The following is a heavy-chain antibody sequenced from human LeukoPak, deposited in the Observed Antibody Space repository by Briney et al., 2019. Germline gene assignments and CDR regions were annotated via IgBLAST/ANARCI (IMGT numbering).Heavy chain of an antibody. Sequence: GGSLRLSCAASGFTFSSYSMNWVRQAPGKGLEWVSSISSSSSYIYYADSVKGRFTISRDNAKNSLYLQMDSLRAEDTAVYYCARGPPSWYEFSYGMDVWGQGTTVTVSS. V-gene: IGHV3-21*01. CDR3: ARGPPSWYEFSYGMDV. CDR1: GFTFSSYS. D-gene: IGHD6-13*01. CDR2: ISSSSSYI. J-gene: IGHJ6*02.